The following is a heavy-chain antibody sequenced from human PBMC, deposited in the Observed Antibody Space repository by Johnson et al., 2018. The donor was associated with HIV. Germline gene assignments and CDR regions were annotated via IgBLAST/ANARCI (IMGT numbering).Heavy chain of an antibody. CDR1: GFTFSNYA. CDR2: ISYAGSNK. CDR3: ARAGGYSSSWNAFDI. J-gene: IGHJ3*02. D-gene: IGHD6-13*01. Sequence: VQLVESGGGVVQPGRSLRLSCAASGFTFSNYAIHWVRQAPGKGLEWVAVISYAGSNKYYADSMKGRFPISRDNSKNTLYLQMNSLRAGDTAVYYCARAGGYSSSWNAFDIWGQGTMVTVSS. V-gene: IGHV3-30*04.